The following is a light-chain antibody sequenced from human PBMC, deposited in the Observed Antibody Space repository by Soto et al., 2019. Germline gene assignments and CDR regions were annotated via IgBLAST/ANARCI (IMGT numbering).Light chain of an antibody. CDR2: DVN. J-gene: IGLJ1*01. V-gene: IGLV2-14*01. CDR1: SSDVGGYDY. Sequence: QSALTQPASVSGSPGQSITISCTGTSSDVGGYDYVSWYQQHPGKAPKLILYDVNNRPSGVSHRFSGSKSGNTASLTISGLQAVDEADYYCTSYTSINTYVCGTGTKLTVL. CDR3: TSYTSINTYV.